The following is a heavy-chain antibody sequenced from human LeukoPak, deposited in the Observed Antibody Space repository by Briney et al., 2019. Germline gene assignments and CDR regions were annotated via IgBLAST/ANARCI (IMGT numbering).Heavy chain of an antibody. V-gene: IGHV4-61*02. J-gene: IGHJ4*02. CDR2: IYTSGST. Sequence: SETLSLTCTVSGGSISSGSYYWSWIRQPAGKGLEWIGRIYTSGSTNYNPSLKSRVILSVDTSKNQFSLELSSVTAADTAVYYCAREDRYCSGGSCYSWGQGTLVTVSS. CDR3: AREDRYCSGGSCYS. CDR1: GGSISSGSYY. D-gene: IGHD2-15*01.